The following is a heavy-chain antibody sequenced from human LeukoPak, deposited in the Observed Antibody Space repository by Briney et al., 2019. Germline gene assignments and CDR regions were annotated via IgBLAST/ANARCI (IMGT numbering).Heavy chain of an antibody. D-gene: IGHD4-23*01. V-gene: IGHV4-59*04. Sequence: PSETLSLTCTVSGGSISSYYWSWIRQPPGKGLEWIGTIDYSGTTYYNPSLKSRVTMSVDTSKSQFSLKLTSVLAADTAVYYCARDHGNINWFYYWGQGILVAVSS. CDR1: GGSISSYY. CDR3: ARDHGNINWFYY. CDR2: IDYSGTT. J-gene: IGHJ5*01.